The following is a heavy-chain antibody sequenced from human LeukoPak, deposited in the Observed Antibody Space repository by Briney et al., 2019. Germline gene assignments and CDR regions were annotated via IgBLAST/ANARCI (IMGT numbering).Heavy chain of an antibody. CDR3: ARDLVLLWLGELAEYYSMDV. Sequence: SETLSLTCAVAGYSMSSGYYGCWIRQPPGKGLEWIWSIYHSGSTYYNPSLKSRVTISVDTSKNQFSLKLSSVSAAHTTVYYCARDLVLLWLGELAEYYSMDVWGKGTTVTVSS. CDR2: IYHSGST. V-gene: IGHV4-38-2*02. D-gene: IGHD3-10*01. CDR1: GYSMSSGYY. J-gene: IGHJ6*03.